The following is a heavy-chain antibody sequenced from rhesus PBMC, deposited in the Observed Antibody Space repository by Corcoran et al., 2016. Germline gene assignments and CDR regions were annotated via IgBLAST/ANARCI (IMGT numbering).Heavy chain of an antibody. V-gene: IGHV4-173*01. CDR3: ARTLGNYFDL. CDR2: ISGSGGST. D-gene: IGHD5-24*01. J-gene: IGHJ4*01. Sequence: QLQLQESGPGLVKPSETLSLPCVVSGGSVSSNYWSWIRQPPGKGLEWIGRISGSGGSTDYNPSLKSRVTISTDTSKNQLSLKLRSVTAADTAVYYCARTLGNYFDLWGQGVLVTVSS. CDR1: GGSVSSNY.